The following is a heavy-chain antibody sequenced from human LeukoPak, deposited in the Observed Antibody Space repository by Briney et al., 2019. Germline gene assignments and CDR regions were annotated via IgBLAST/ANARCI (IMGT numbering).Heavy chain of an antibody. D-gene: IGHD3-22*01. Sequence: PGGSLRLSCAASGFTFSSYGMHWVRQAPGKGLEWVAFIRYDGSNKYYADSVKGRFTISRDNSKNTLYLQMNSLRAEDTAVYYCAKPSLGGHTYYYDSSGYSYMDVWGKGTTVTVSS. CDR3: AKPSLGGHTYYYDSSGYSYMDV. CDR1: GFTFSSYG. J-gene: IGHJ6*03. V-gene: IGHV3-30*02. CDR2: IRYDGSNK.